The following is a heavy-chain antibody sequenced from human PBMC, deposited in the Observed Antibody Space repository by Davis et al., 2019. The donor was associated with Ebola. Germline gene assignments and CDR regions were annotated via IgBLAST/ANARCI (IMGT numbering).Heavy chain of an antibody. J-gene: IGHJ4*02. CDR1: GGSISSYY. CDR2: IYYSGST. V-gene: IGHV4-59*08. Sequence: SETLSLTCTVSGGSISSYYWSWIRQPPGKGLEWLGYIYYSGSTNYNPSLKSRVTISVDTSKNQFSLKLSSVTAADTAVYYCARLYCSGGSCYPGFDYWGQGTLVTVSS. CDR3: ARLYCSGGSCYPGFDY. D-gene: IGHD2-15*01.